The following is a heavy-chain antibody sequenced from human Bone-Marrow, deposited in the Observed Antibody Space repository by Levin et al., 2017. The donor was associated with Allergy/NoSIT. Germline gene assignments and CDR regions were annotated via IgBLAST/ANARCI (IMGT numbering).Heavy chain of an antibody. D-gene: IGHD6-13*01. J-gene: IGHJ5*02. Sequence: GESLKISCRTFGYTFTSFYIHWVRQAPGQGPEWIGIIDPSGGSTRYAEKFQGRVSMTSDTSTSTAHMELRSLRSDDTAVYYCARDFLYSSSWYENRFDPWGQGTLVIVSS. CDR2: IDPSGGST. CDR1: GYTFTSFY. CDR3: ARDFLYSSSWYENRFDP. V-gene: IGHV1-46*01.